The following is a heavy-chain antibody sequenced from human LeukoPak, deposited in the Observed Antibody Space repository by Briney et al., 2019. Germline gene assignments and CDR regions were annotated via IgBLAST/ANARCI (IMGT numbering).Heavy chain of an antibody. CDR3: ARNQGQVDY. Sequence: GGSLRLSCAASGFTFSSYEMNWVRQAPGKGLEWVSYISSSGNTIYYADSVKGRFTISRDNAKNSVYLQMNSLRAEDTAAYYCARNQGQVDYWGQGTLVTVSS. J-gene: IGHJ4*02. D-gene: IGHD1-14*01. CDR1: GFTFSSYE. CDR2: ISSSGNTI. V-gene: IGHV3-48*03.